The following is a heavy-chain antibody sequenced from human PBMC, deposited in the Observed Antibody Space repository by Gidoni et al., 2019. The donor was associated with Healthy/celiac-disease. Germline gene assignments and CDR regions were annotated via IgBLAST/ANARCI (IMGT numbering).Heavy chain of an antibody. Sequence: EVQLVQSGAEVKKPGESLRISCKGSGYSFTSYWISWVRQMPGKGLEWMGRIDPSDSYTNYSPSFQGHVTISADKSISTAYLQWSSLKASDTAMYYCAREDCSSTSCYDYYYMDVWGKGTTVTVSS. CDR3: AREDCSSTSCYDYYYMDV. D-gene: IGHD2-2*01. CDR1: GYSFTSYW. V-gene: IGHV5-10-1*03. J-gene: IGHJ6*03. CDR2: IDPSDSYT.